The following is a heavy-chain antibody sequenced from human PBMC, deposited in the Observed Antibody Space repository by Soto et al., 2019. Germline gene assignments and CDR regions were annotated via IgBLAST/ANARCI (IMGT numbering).Heavy chain of an antibody. CDR3: AKYHFYVRSGHGSFDF. Sequence: ASVKVYCKASGYTFPSYYIHWVRQAPGQGLEWMGIINPSGGSTSYAQKFQGRVTMTRGTSTSTVYMELSSLRSEDTAVYYCAKYHFYVRSGHGSFDFWCKAIMV. CDR1: GYTFPSYY. CDR2: INPSGGST. D-gene: IGHD3-3*01. V-gene: IGHV1-46*01. J-gene: IGHJ3*01.